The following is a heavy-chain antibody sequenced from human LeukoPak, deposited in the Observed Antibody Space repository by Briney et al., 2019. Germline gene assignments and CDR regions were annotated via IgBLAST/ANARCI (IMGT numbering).Heavy chain of an antibody. CDR2: ISGSGGST. D-gene: IGHD3-22*01. CDR1: GFTFSSYA. CDR3: ARCKNYYDSSGYYSSDAFDI. J-gene: IGHJ3*02. Sequence: PGGSLRLSCAASGFTFSSYAMSWVRQAPGNGLEWVSAISGSGGSTYYADSVKGRFTIARDNSKNTLYIQMNSLRAEDTAVYYCARCKNYYDSSGYYSSDAFDIWGQGTMVTVSS. V-gene: IGHV3-23*01.